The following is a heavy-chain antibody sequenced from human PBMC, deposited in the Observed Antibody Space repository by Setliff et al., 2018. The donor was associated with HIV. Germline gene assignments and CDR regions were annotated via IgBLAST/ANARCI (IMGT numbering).Heavy chain of an antibody. D-gene: IGHD3-10*01. Sequence: SETLSLTCTVSGGSIGGYYWSWIRLPPGTGLEWLGCIYSGGSTNYNPSLESRVTISLDTSKNQFSLRLTSVTAADTAVYYCARVRSYGSAYDAFDVWGPGAMVTVSS. CDR3: ARVRSYGSAYDAFDV. J-gene: IGHJ3*01. V-gene: IGHV4-4*08. CDR2: IYSGGST. CDR1: GGSIGGYY.